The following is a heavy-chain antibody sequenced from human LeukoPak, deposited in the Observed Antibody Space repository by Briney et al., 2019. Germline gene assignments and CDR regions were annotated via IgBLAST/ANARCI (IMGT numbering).Heavy chain of an antibody. D-gene: IGHD3-10*01. CDR2: IYSGGNT. CDR3: ARERGSGSYSNWLDP. V-gene: IGHV3-66*01. CDR1: GFTVSNNY. Sequence: GGSLRLSCAASGFTVSNNYMSWVRQAPGKGLEWVSVIYSGGNTYYADSVKGRFTISRDNSKNTLYLQMNSLRVEDTAVYYCARERGSGSYSNWLDPWGQGTLVTASS. J-gene: IGHJ5*02.